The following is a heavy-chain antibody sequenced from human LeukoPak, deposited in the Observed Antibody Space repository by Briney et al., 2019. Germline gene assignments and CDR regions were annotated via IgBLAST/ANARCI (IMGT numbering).Heavy chain of an antibody. Sequence: ASVKVSCKVSGYSLIELSTHWVRQAPGKGLEWMGGIDLEHGNPVYAQKFQGRVTMTEDTTTDTAYMEVNGLTSEDTAIYYRAKGVAVAGTPPGGDYWGQGTLLTVSS. CDR2: IDLEHGNP. V-gene: IGHV1-24*01. CDR1: GYSLIELS. J-gene: IGHJ4*02. CDR3: AKGVAVAGTPPGGDY. D-gene: IGHD6-19*01.